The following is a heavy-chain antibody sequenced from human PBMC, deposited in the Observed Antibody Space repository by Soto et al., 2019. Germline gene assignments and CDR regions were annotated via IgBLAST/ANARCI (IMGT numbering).Heavy chain of an antibody. Sequence: EVQLVESGGGLVQPGGALRLSCSASEFTSTGRPMNWVRQPPGKGLEWIAYISSTSNTIYDADSVEGRFTISRDYAQNSLFLQMNSLRAEDTAVYYCATCDPYCRGGTCDLWGQGALVTVSS. J-gene: IGHJ5*02. D-gene: IGHD2-15*01. CDR2: ISSTSNTI. CDR1: EFTSTGRP. V-gene: IGHV3-48*04. CDR3: ATCDPYCRGGTCDL.